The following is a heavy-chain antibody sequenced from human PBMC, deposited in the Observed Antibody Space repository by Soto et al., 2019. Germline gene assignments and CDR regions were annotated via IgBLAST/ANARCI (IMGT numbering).Heavy chain of an antibody. CDR2: INHSGST. CDR1: GGSFSGYY. Sequence: QVQLHQWGAGLLKPSETLSLTGAVYGGSFSGYYWSWIRQPPGKGLEWIGEINHSGSTNYNPSLKSLLTISVATSKHQSSLKLSSVIAADTAVYDCARTKDIVVVLAASGPSGAWFDPWGQGTLVTVSS. D-gene: IGHD2-2*01. V-gene: IGHV4-34*01. J-gene: IGHJ5*02. CDR3: ARTKDIVVVLAASGPSGAWFDP.